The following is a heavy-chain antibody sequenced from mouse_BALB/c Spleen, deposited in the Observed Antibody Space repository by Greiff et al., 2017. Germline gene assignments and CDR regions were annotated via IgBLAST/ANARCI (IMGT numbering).Heavy chain of an antibody. CDR1: GFSLTSYG. V-gene: IGHV2-2*02. CDR2: IWSGGST. Sequence: VQLKQSGPGLVQPSQSLSITCTVSGFSLTSYGVHWVRQSPGKGLEWLGVIWSGGSTDYNAAFISRLSISKDNSKSQVFFKMNSLQANDTAIYYCATSYGNYWFAYWGQGTLVTVSA. CDR3: ATSYGNYWFAY. D-gene: IGHD2-1*01. J-gene: IGHJ3*01.